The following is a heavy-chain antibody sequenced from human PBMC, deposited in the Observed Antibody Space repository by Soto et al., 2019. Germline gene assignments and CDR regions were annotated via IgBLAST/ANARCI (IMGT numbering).Heavy chain of an antibody. CDR3: ARSVLRFLEPDWFDP. J-gene: IGHJ5*02. D-gene: IGHD3-3*01. Sequence: SETLSLTCAVSGGSISSGGYSWSWIRQPPGKGLEWIGYIYHSGSTYYNPSLKSRVTISVDRSKNQFSLKLSSVTAADTAVYYCARSVLRFLEPDWFDPWGQGTLVTVSS. CDR2: IYHSGST. CDR1: GGSISSGGYS. V-gene: IGHV4-30-2*01.